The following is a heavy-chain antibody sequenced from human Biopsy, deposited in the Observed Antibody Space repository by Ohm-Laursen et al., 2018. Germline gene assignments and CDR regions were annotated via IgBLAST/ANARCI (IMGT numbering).Heavy chain of an antibody. CDR2: ISASSSYI. CDR3: ATELLPPGVGGPWLDS. V-gene: IGHV3-21*06. J-gene: IGHJ5*01. Sequence: GSLRLSCAASGFTFSYYAMSWVRQAPGKGLEWVSSISASSSYIHYADSVKGRFTVSRDNAKNSLYLQMNSLRAADTAIYYCATELLPPGVGGPWLDSWGQGTPVTVSS. CDR1: GFTFSYYA. D-gene: IGHD3-16*01.